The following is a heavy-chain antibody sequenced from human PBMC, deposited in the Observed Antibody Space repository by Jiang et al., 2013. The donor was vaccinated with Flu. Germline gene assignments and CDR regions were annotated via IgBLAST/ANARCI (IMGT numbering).Heavy chain of an antibody. CDR3: ARGWFGISW. V-gene: IGHV3-30*03. CDR1: GFIFSTHG. CDR2: ISSDGSNE. J-gene: IGHJ4*02. Sequence: QLVESGGGVVQPGRSLRLSCAASGFIFSTHGMHWVRQAPGKGLEWVAVISSDGSNENYGDSVKGRFTISRDNSENTVYLQMNSLRPEDTAVYYCARGWFGISWWGQGTQVTVSS. D-gene: IGHD6-13*01.